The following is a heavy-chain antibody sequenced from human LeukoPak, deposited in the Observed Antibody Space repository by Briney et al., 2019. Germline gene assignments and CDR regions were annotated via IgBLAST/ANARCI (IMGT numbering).Heavy chain of an antibody. CDR2: IWYDGSNK. V-gene: IGHV3-33*01. Sequence: GGSLRLSCAASGFTFTSYGMHWVRHAPGKGLEWVAVIWYDGSNKEYVDSVKGRFTISRDNSKNTLYLQMNSLRAEDTAVYYCARESGYGMDVWGQGTTVTVS. CDR3: ARESGYGMDV. J-gene: IGHJ6*02. CDR1: GFTFTSYG.